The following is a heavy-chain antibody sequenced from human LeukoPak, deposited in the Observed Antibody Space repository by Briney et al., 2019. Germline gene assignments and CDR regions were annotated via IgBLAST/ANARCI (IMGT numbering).Heavy chain of an antibody. CDR1: GYTFTSYG. CDR3: ARGIRFLEWLLSENYYFDY. Sequence: ASVKVSCKASGYTFTSYGISWVRQAPGQGLEGMGWISAYNGNTNYAQKLQGRVTMTTDTSTSTAYMELRSLRSDDTAVYYCARGIRFLEWLLSENYYFDYWGQGTLVTVSS. CDR2: ISAYNGNT. V-gene: IGHV1-18*01. J-gene: IGHJ4*02. D-gene: IGHD3-3*01.